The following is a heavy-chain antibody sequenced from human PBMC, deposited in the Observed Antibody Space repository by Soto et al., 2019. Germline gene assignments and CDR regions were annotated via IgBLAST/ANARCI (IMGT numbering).Heavy chain of an antibody. CDR2: INDSGTT. Sequence: SETQSHTSASEGGSFIGFYWSWIRKPPGKGLEWIGEINDSGTTNYNPSLKSRVTISADTSKTHFSLRLTSVTAADTAVYYCARETSQNVYSHYGMDVWGQGTTVTVSS. V-gene: IGHV4-34*01. J-gene: IGHJ6*02. CDR1: GGSFIGFY. CDR3: ARETSQNVYSHYGMDV.